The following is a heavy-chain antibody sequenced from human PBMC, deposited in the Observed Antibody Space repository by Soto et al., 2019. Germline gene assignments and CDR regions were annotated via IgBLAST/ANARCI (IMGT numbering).Heavy chain of an antibody. V-gene: IGHV4-30-4*01. D-gene: IGHD3-3*01. J-gene: IGHJ4*02. CDR1: GGSISSDDYY. CDR3: ASQYYDFSSGALDF. Sequence: QVQLQESGPGLAKPSQTLSLTCTVSGGSISSDDYYWSWIRQPPGKGLEWIGDIHDTATTSYSPSLKSRLTLSVATSKNQFSLTLRSVTAADTAVYFCASQYYDFSSGALDFWGQGILVTVSS. CDR2: IHDTATT.